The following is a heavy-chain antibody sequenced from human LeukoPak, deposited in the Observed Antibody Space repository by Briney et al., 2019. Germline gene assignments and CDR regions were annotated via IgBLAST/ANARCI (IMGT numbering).Heavy chain of an antibody. Sequence: ASVKVSRKASGYTFTGYYMHWVRQAPGQGLGWMGWINPNSGGTNYAQKFQGRVTMTRDTSISTAYMELSRLRSDDAAVYYCARDPAGHMVRGVPYGMDVWGQGTTVTVSS. J-gene: IGHJ6*02. V-gene: IGHV1-2*02. CDR3: ARDPAGHMVRGVPYGMDV. D-gene: IGHD3-10*01. CDR2: INPNSGGT. CDR1: GYTFTGYY.